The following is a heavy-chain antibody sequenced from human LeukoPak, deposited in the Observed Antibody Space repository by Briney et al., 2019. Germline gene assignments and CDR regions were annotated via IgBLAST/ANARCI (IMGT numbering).Heavy chain of an antibody. Sequence: GGSLRLSCAASGFTFSNYGMHWVRQAPGKGLEWVAVIWYDGSNKYYADSVKGRFTISRDNSKNTLYLQMNSLRVEDTAVYYCARDFAAAGPDFIDYWGQGTLVTVSS. CDR3: ARDFAAAGPDFIDY. D-gene: IGHD6-13*01. J-gene: IGHJ4*02. CDR1: GFTFSNYG. V-gene: IGHV3-33*01. CDR2: IWYDGSNK.